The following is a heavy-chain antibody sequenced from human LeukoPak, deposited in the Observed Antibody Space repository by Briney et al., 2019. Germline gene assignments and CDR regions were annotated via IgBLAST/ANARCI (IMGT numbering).Heavy chain of an antibody. Sequence: GGSLRLSCAASGFTFSSYAMSWVRQAPGKGLEWVSAISGSGGSTYYADSVKGRFTISRDNSKNTLYLQMNSLRAEDTAVYYCAKSNCSSTSCYPVYYYYGMDVWSQGTTVTVSS. CDR1: GFTFSSYA. D-gene: IGHD2-2*01. CDR2: ISGSGGST. CDR3: AKSNCSSTSCYPVYYYYGMDV. V-gene: IGHV3-23*01. J-gene: IGHJ6*02.